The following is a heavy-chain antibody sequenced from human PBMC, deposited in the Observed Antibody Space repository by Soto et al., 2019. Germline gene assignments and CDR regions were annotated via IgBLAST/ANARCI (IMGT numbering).Heavy chain of an antibody. CDR2: IYWDDDE. J-gene: IGHJ4*02. Sequence: QITLKESGPTLVKPTQTLTLTCTFSGFSLSTTAEGVGWIRQPPGKALESLALIYWDDDERYSPSLKSRPTITKDTSKNQVVLTMTNVDPVDTATYYCAHGSCSSADCYPNPYLDYWGQGILVTVSS. V-gene: IGHV2-5*02. CDR1: GFSLSTTAEG. CDR3: AHGSCSSADCYPNPYLDY. D-gene: IGHD2-2*01.